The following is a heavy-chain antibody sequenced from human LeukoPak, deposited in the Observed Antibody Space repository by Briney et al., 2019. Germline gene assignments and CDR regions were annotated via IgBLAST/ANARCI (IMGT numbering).Heavy chain of an antibody. V-gene: IGHV3-23*01. J-gene: IGHJ4*02. CDR2: ISGSGGST. Sequence: PGGSLRLSCAASGFTFSSYAMSWVRQAPGKGLEWVSAISGSGGSTYYADSVKGRFTISRDNSKNTLYLQMNSLRAEDTAVYCCAKKRYYDSSGSNAMDYWGQGTLVTVSS. CDR1: GFTFSSYA. CDR3: AKKRYYDSSGSNAMDY. D-gene: IGHD3-22*01.